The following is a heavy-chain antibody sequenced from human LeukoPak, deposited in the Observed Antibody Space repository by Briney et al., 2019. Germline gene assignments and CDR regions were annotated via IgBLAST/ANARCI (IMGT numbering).Heavy chain of an antibody. V-gene: IGHV3-49*03. CDR2: IRSNTYGGTT. D-gene: IGHD6-13*01. CDR1: GFTFGDYV. Sequence: PGRSLRLSCTASGFTFGDYVMNWFRQAPGKGLEWVGSIRSNTYGGTTEFAASVKGRFIISRDDSKSIAYLQMNSLKTEDTAVYYCTRGRWQQQPVFDYWGQGTLVTVSS. CDR3: TRGRWQQQPVFDY. J-gene: IGHJ4*02.